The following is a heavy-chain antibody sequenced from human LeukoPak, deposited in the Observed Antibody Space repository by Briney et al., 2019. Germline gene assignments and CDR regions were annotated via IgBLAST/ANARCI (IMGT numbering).Heavy chain of an antibody. D-gene: IGHD2-2*01. CDR2: IIPIFGTA. CDR1: GGTFSSYA. CDR3: ARDIVVVPAANAETLNYYYGMDV. Sequence: ASVKVSCKASGGTFSSYAISWVRQATGQGLEWMGGIIPIFGTANYAQKFQGRVTITADESTSTAYMELSSLRSEDTAVYYCARDIVVVPAANAETLNYYYGMDVWGQGTTVTVSS. V-gene: IGHV1-69*13. J-gene: IGHJ6*02.